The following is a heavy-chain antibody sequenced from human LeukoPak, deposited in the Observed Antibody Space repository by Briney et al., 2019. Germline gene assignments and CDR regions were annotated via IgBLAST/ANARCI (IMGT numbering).Heavy chain of an antibody. CDR1: GFIFSSFA. J-gene: IGHJ4*02. D-gene: IGHD3-10*01. V-gene: IGHV3-23*03. CDR2: IYSGGST. CDR3: AKGNYGSGSHHSDY. Sequence: GGSLRLSCAASGFIFSSFAMNWVRQAPGKGLEWVSVIYSGGSTYYADSVKGRFTISRDNSKNTLFLQIDSLGVEDTAVYYCAKGNYGSGSHHSDYWGQGTLVIVSS.